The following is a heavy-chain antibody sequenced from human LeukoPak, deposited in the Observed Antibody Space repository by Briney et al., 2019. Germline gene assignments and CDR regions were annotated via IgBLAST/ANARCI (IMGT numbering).Heavy chain of an antibody. D-gene: IGHD6-19*01. CDR1: GGSISSSSYY. CDR3: ASLQYSSGWPFDY. J-gene: IGHJ4*02. Sequence: SETLSLTCTVSGGSISSSSYYWGWIRQPPGKGLEWIRSIYYSGSTYYNPSLKSRVTISVDTSKNQLSLKLSSVTAADTAVYYCASLQYSSGWPFDYWGQGTLVTVSS. V-gene: IGHV4-39*01. CDR2: IYYSGST.